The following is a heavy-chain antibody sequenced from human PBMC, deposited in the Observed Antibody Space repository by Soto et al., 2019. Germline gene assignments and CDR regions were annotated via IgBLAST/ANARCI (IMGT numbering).Heavy chain of an antibody. J-gene: IGHJ6*03. CDR3: ATLHNLWFGELYYMDV. CDR2: ISGSGGST. Sequence: GGSLRLSCAASGFTFSSYAMSWVRQAPGKGLEWVSAISGSGGSTYYADSVKGRFTISRDNSKNTLYLQMNSLRAEDTAVYYCATLHNLWFGELYYMDVWGKGTTVTVSS. D-gene: IGHD3-10*01. V-gene: IGHV3-23*01. CDR1: GFTFSSYA.